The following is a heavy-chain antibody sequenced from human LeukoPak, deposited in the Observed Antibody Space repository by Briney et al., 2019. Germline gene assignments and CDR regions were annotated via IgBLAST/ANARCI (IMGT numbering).Heavy chain of an antibody. J-gene: IGHJ4*02. V-gene: IGHV4-59*01. Sequence: SETLSLTCTVSGGSISSYYWSWIRQPPGKGLEWIGYIYYSGSTNYNPSLKSRVTISVDTSKNQFSLKLSSVTAADTAVYYCARSMGARAGLLLYYFDYWGQGTLVTVSS. D-gene: IGHD2/OR15-2a*01. CDR3: ARSMGARAGLLLYYFDY. CDR2: IYYSGST. CDR1: GGSISSYY.